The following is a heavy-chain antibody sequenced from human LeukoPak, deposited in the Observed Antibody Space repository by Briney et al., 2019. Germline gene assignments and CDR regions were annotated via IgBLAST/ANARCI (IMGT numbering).Heavy chain of an antibody. CDR2: INPSGGST. Sequence: ASVKVSCKASGYTFTSYYMHWVRQAPGQGLEWMGIINPSGGSTSYAQKVQGRVTMTRDTSTSTVYMELSSLRSEDTAVYYCARAYSGRYSTYYYYYMDVWGKGTTVTVSS. D-gene: IGHD1-26*01. CDR1: GYTFTSYY. V-gene: IGHV1-46*01. J-gene: IGHJ6*03. CDR3: ARAYSGRYSTYYYYYMDV.